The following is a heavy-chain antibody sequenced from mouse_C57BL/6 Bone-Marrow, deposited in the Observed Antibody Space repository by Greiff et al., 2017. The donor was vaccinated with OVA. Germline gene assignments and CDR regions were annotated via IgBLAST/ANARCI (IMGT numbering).Heavy chain of an antibody. Sequence: QVQLQQPGAELVRPGTSVKLSCKASGYTFTSYWMHWVKQRPGQGLEWIGVIDPSDSYTNYNQKFKGKATLTVDTSSSTAYMQLSSLTSEDSAVYYCARQGERDWDFDYWGQGTTLTVSS. CDR1: GYTFTSYW. CDR2: IDPSDSYT. V-gene: IGHV1-59*01. D-gene: IGHD4-1*01. J-gene: IGHJ2*01. CDR3: ARQGERDWDFDY.